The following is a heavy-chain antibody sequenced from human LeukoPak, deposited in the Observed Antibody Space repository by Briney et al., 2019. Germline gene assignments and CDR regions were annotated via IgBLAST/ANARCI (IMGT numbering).Heavy chain of an antibody. V-gene: IGHV4-59*01. CDR2: IYYSGST. J-gene: IGHJ4*02. D-gene: IGHD2-2*01. Sequence: SETLSLTCTVSGGSISNYYWSWIRQPPGKGLEWIGYIYYSGSTNYNPSLKSRITISVDTSKNQISLKLSSVTAADTAVYHCARGERSYAPGVWGQGTLVTVSS. CDR1: GGSISNYY. CDR3: ARGERSYAPGV.